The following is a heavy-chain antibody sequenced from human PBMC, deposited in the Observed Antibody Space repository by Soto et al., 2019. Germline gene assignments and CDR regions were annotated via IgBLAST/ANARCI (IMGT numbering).Heavy chain of an antibody. CDR3: ARHGSFRHIVVVIAAPDY. CDR2: IYYSGST. J-gene: IGHJ4*02. D-gene: IGHD2-21*01. CDR1: GGSISSSSYY. V-gene: IGHV4-39*01. Sequence: SETLSLTCTVSGGSISSSSYYWGWIRQPPGKGLEWIGSIYYSGSTYYNPSLKSRVTISVDTSKNQFSLKLSSVTAADTAVYYCARHGSFRHIVVVIAAPDYWGQGTLVTVSS.